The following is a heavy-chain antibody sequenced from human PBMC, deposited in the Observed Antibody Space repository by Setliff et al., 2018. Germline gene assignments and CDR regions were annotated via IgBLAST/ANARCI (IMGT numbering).Heavy chain of an antibody. V-gene: IGHV3-48*01. Sequence: PGESLKISCVASGFTFSSHGMTWVRLAPGKGLEWISYISTSSSTIYNADSVKGRFTISRDNANHSLYLQMNSLRAEDTAVYYCARLALTGYDSSGYYYALDYYYYMDVWGKGTTVTVSS. D-gene: IGHD3-22*01. CDR1: GFTFSSHG. CDR3: ARLALTGYDSSGYYYALDYYYYMDV. J-gene: IGHJ6*03. CDR2: ISTSSSTI.